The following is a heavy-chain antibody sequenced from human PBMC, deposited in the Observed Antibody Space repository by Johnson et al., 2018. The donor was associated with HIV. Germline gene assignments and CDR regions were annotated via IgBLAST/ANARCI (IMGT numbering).Heavy chain of an antibody. CDR2: ISRSGSTI. Sequence: QVQLVESGGGLVKPGGSLRLSCAASGFTFSDYYMTWIRQAPGKGLEWVSYISRSGSTIYYADSVKGRFTISRDNSKNTLYLQMNSLRAEDTAVYYCASPLEAAAGPMDAFDIWGQGTMVTVSS. J-gene: IGHJ3*02. CDR1: GFTFSDYY. D-gene: IGHD6-13*01. CDR3: ASPLEAAAGPMDAFDI. V-gene: IGHV3-11*04.